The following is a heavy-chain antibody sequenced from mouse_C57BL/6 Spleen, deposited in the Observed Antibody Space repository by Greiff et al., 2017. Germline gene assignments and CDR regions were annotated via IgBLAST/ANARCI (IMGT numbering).Heavy chain of an antibody. J-gene: IGHJ3*01. CDR2: ISYDGSN. Sequence: EVQPQQSGPGLVKPSQSLSLTCSVTGYSITSGYYWNWIRQFPGNKLEWMGYISYDGSNNYNPSLKNRISITRDTSKNQFFLKLNSVTTEDTATYYCARGNPFAYWGQGTLVTVSA. CDR1: GYSITSGYY. CDR3: ARGNPFAY. V-gene: IGHV3-6*01.